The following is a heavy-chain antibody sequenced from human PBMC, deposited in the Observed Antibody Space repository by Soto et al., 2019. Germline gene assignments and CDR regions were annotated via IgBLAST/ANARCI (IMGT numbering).Heavy chain of an antibody. CDR1: CFSLSNARMG. Sequence: QVTLKESGPVLVKPTETLTLTCTVSCFSLSNARMGVRCIRQPPWKALEWLAYIVSNDEKSYNTSLKSRLTISKDTSKSQVVLTMTNMDPVDTATYYCARIRYTYGYIDWGQGTLVTVSS. CDR3: ARIRYTYGYID. J-gene: IGHJ4*02. V-gene: IGHV2-26*01. D-gene: IGHD5-18*01. CDR2: IVSNDEK.